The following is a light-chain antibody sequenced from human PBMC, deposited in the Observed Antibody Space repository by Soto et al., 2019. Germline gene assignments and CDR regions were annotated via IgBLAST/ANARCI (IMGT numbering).Light chain of an antibody. J-gene: IGKJ1*01. CDR3: QHRSNWPPWT. CDR2: DAS. V-gene: IGKV3-11*01. Sequence: IVLTQSPATLSLSPAERATLSCRASQSVSSYLAWYQQKPGQAPRLLIYDASNRATGIPARFSGSGSGTDFTLTIISLEPEDFAVYYCQHRSNWPPWTFGQGTTVAIK. CDR1: QSVSSY.